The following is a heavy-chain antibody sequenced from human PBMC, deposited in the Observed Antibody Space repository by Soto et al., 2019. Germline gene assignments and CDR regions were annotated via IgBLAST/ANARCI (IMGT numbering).Heavy chain of an antibody. CDR2: IKQDGSEK. CDR1: GFTFSSYW. V-gene: IGHV3-7*01. CDR3: ARVEYRSGGSCYYEGPLDY. Sequence: EVQLVESGGGLVQPGGSLRLSCAASGFTFSSYWMSWVRQAPGKGLEWVANIKQDGSEKYYVDSVKGRFTISRDNAKNSLYLQMNSLRAEDTAVYYCARVEYRSGGSCYYEGPLDYWGQGTLVTVSS. D-gene: IGHD2-15*01. J-gene: IGHJ4*02.